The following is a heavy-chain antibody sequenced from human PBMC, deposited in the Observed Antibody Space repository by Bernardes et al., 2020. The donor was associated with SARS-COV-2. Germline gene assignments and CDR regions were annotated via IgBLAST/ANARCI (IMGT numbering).Heavy chain of an antibody. CDR1: GFTFSSYS. V-gene: IGHV3-21*01. D-gene: IGHD5-12*01. CDR3: ARGVRRDGYNLDY. Sequence: GSLRLSCAASGFTFSSYSMNWVRQAPGKGLEWVSSISSSSSYIYYADSVKGRFTISRDNAKNSLYLQMNSLRAEDTAVYYCARGVRRDGYNLDYWGQGTLVTVSS. J-gene: IGHJ4*02. CDR2: ISSSSSYI.